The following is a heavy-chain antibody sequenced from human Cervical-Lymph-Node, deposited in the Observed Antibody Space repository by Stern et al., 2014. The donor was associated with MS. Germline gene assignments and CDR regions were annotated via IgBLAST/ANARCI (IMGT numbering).Heavy chain of an antibody. CDR3: GRQTTAWASDV. D-gene: IGHD1-14*01. CDR1: GFKLTIYW. J-gene: IGHJ4*02. Sequence: PRMEPGAELISPGESLKFPCKGPGFKLTIYWIAWARQIPRKVLTWMGIINPGDSENRNSTPFRGPVTTSHDTPNRTSNTQWSSLNASDTAVYFCGRQTTAWASDVWGQGTLVTVSS. V-gene: IGHV5-51*01. CDR2: INPGDSEN.